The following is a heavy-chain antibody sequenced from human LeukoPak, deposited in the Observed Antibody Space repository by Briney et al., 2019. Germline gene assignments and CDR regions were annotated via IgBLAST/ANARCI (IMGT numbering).Heavy chain of an antibody. J-gene: IGHJ6*03. CDR2: MNPNSGNT. CDR1: GYTFTSYD. V-gene: IGHV1-8*03. D-gene: IGHD4-17*01. CDR3: ARAMTTVTTYYYYMDV. Sequence: ASVKVSCKASGYTFTSYDINWVRQAPGQGLEWMGWMNPNSGNTGYAQKFQGRVTITRNTSISTAYMELSSLRSEDTAVYYCARAMTTVTTYYYYMDVWGKGTTVTVSS.